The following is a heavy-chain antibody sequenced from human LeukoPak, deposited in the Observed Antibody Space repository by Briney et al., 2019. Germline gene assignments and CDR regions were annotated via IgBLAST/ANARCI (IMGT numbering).Heavy chain of an antibody. J-gene: IGHJ5*02. Sequence: SETLSLTCAVYGGSFSGYYWSWIRQPPGKGLEWIGEINHSGSTNYNPSLKSRVTISVDTSKNQLSLKLSSVTAADTAVYYCARGPYCSRTSCYWNWFDPWGQGTLVTVSS. CDR2: INHSGST. V-gene: IGHV4-34*01. CDR3: ARGPYCSRTSCYWNWFDP. D-gene: IGHD2-2*01. CDR1: GGSFSGYY.